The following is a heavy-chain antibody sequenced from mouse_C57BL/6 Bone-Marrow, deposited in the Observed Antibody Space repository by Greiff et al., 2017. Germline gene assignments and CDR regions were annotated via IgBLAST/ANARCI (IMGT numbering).Heavy chain of an antibody. D-gene: IGHD1-1*01. CDR2: INPGSGGT. J-gene: IGHJ4*01. V-gene: IGHV1-54*01. CDR1: GYAFTNYL. Sequence: QVQLQQSGAELVRPGTSVKVSCKASGYAFTNYLIEWVKQRPGQGLEWIGVINPGSGGTNYNEKFKGKATLTADKSSSTAYMQLSSLTSEDSAVYFCAGWRGSSFPYYYAMDYWGQGTSVTVSS. CDR3: AGWRGSSFPYYYAMDY.